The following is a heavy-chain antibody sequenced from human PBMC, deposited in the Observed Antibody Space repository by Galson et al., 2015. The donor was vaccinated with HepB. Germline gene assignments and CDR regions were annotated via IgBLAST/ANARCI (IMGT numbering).Heavy chain of an antibody. V-gene: IGHV3-30*02. CDR3: AKDPFYFGSGIYYNEHFDY. Sequence: SLRLSCATSRFTFSGYGMHWVRQAPGKGLEWVAFIWFDGSNKYYADSVKGRFSISRDNSKNTLYLQMNSLRPEDTAVYYCAKDPFYFGSGIYYNEHFDYWGQGTLVTVSS. CDR1: RFTFSGYG. CDR2: IWFDGSNK. J-gene: IGHJ4*02. D-gene: IGHD3-10*01.